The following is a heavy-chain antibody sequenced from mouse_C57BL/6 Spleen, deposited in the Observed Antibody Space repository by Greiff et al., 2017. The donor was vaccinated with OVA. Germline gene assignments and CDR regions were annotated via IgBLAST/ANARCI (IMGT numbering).Heavy chain of an antibody. V-gene: IGHV1-82*01. CDR3: ASGTLFTGEGY. D-gene: IGHD2-2*01. CDR2: IYPGDGDT. CDR1: GYAFSSSW. Sequence: VQLQQSGPELVKPGASVKISCKASGYAFSSSWMNWVKQRPGKGLEWIGRIYPGDGDTNYNGKFKGKATLTADKSSSTAYMQLSSLPSSDSAVYFCASGTLFTGEGYWGQGTTLTVSS. J-gene: IGHJ2*01.